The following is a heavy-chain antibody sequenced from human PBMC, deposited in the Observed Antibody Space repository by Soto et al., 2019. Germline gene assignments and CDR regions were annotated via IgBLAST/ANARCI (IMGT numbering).Heavy chain of an antibody. CDR1: GYTFTGYY. V-gene: IGHV1-2*04. CDR2: INPNSGGT. CDR3: ARAHYGDYGFYYYGMDV. D-gene: IGHD4-17*01. Sequence: EASVKVSCKASGYTFTGYYMHWVRQAPGQGLEWMGWINPNSGGTNYAQKFQGWVTMTRDTSISTAYMELSRLRSDDTAVYYCARAHYGDYGFYYYGMDVWGQGTTVTVSS. J-gene: IGHJ6*02.